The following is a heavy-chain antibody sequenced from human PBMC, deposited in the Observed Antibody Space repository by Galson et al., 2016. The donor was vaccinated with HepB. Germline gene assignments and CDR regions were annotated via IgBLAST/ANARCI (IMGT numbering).Heavy chain of an antibody. CDR3: ARDINWGLDY. V-gene: IGHV3-48*02. Sequence: SLRLSCAASGFTFSAYPMNWVRQAPGKGLEWVSHINHDSSAINYALSMKDRFTISRDNAKNSLFLQMDSLSDEDTAVYYCARDINWGLDYWGQGILVTVSS. D-gene: IGHD7-27*01. CDR2: INHDSSAI. J-gene: IGHJ4*02. CDR1: GFTFSAYP.